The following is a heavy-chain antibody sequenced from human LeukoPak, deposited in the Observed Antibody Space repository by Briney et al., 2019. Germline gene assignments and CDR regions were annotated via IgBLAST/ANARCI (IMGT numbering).Heavy chain of an antibody. J-gene: IGHJ3*02. Sequence: GGSLRLSCAASGFTFSSYAMHWVRQAPGKGLEWVAVISYDGSNKYYADSVKGRFTISRDNSKNTLYLQMNSLRAEDTAVYYCAKRYCSGGSCSSLGAFDIWGQGTMVTVSS. CDR3: AKRYCSGGSCSSLGAFDI. D-gene: IGHD2-15*01. V-gene: IGHV3-30-3*02. CDR2: ISYDGSNK. CDR1: GFTFSSYA.